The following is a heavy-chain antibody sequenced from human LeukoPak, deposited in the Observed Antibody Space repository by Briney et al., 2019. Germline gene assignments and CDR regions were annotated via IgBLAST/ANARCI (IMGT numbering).Heavy chain of an antibody. CDR3: ARDPPMRSSWYYFDY. CDR1: GYTFTGYY. D-gene: IGHD6-13*01. V-gene: IGHV1-2*02. Sequence: GASVKVSCKASGYTFTGYYMHWVRQAPGQGLEWMGWINPNSGGTNYAQKFQGRVTMTRDTSISTAYMELSRLRSDDTAVYYCARDPPMRSSWYYFDYWGQGTLVTVSS. CDR2: INPNSGGT. J-gene: IGHJ4*02.